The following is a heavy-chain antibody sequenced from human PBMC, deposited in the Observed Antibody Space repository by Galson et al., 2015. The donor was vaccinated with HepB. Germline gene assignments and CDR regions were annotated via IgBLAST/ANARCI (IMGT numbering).Heavy chain of an antibody. CDR1: GFTFGDYA. J-gene: IGHJ6*02. CDR2: IRSKAYGGTT. Sequence: SLRLSCAASGFTFGDYAMSWVRQAPGKGLEWVGFIRSKAYGGTTEYAASVKGRFTISRDDSKSIAYLQMNSLKTEDTAVYYCTRDSDVDIVATIASQYYYYYGMDVWGQGTTVTVSS. V-gene: IGHV3-49*04. CDR3: TRDSDVDIVATIASQYYYYYGMDV. D-gene: IGHD5-12*01.